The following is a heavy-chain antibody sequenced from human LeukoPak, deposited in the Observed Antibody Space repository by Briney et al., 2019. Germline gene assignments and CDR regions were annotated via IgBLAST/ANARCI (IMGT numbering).Heavy chain of an antibody. Sequence: SETLSLTCTVSGGSISSYYWSWIRQPPGKGLEWIGYIYYSGSTNYNPSLKSRVTISVDTSKNQFSLKLSSVTAADTAVYYCAREFRGVVVPAAMVYFDYWGQGTLVTVSS. J-gene: IGHJ4*02. CDR3: AREFRGVVVPAAMVYFDY. V-gene: IGHV4-59*01. CDR2: IYYSGST. D-gene: IGHD2-2*01. CDR1: GGSISSYY.